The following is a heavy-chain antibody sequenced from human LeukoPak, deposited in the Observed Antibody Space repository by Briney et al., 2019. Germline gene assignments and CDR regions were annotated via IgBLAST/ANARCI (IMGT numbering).Heavy chain of an antibody. D-gene: IGHD2-15*01. CDR1: GFTVSSSY. CDR2: IHSGGNT. Sequence: GSLRLSCAASGFTVSSSYMSWVRQAPGKGLEWVSVIHSGGNTYYADSVKGRFTISRDNSKNTMYLQMNSLRAEDTAVYYCTRDLNSGGSCWGQGTLVIVSS. V-gene: IGHV3-53*01. CDR3: TRDLNSGGSC. J-gene: IGHJ4*02.